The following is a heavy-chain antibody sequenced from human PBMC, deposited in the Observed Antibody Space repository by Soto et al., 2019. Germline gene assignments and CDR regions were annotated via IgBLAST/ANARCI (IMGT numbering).Heavy chain of an antibody. D-gene: IGHD2-2*01. Sequence: GASVKVSCKASGGTFSSYTISWVRQAPGQGLEWMGRIIPILGIANYAQKFQGRVTITADKSTSTAYMELSSLRSEYTAVYYCARSVVPAAKYNWFDPWGQGTLVTVSS. CDR3: ARSVVPAAKYNWFDP. V-gene: IGHV1-69*02. J-gene: IGHJ5*02. CDR1: GGTFSSYT. CDR2: IIPILGIA.